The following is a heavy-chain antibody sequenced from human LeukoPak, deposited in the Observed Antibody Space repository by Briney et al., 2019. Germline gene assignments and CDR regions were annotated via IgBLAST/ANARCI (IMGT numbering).Heavy chain of an antibody. Sequence: GRSLRLSCAASGFIFSSYGMHWVRQAPGKGLEWVAVISHDGSNKYYVDPVKGRFTISRDNSKNTLYLHMNSLRAEDTAVYYCARRMASYSAFDIWGQGTMVTVSS. V-gene: IGHV3-30*03. CDR3: ARRMASYSAFDI. D-gene: IGHD5-12*01. CDR1: GFIFSSYG. CDR2: ISHDGSNK. J-gene: IGHJ3*02.